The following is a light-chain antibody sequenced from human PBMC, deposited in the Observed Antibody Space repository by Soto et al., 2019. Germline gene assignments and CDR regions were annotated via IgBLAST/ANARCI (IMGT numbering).Light chain of an antibody. CDR2: STS. V-gene: IGLV7-43*01. CDR1: TGEVTSGYY. Sequence: QAVVTQEPSLTVSPGWTVTLTCASSTGEVTSGYYPNWLQQKPGQAHMALIYSTSNKHYWTPARFSGSRLGGKAALTLSVVQPEDEAEYYCLLCYGGAVVFGGGTKLTVL. CDR3: LLCYGGAVV. J-gene: IGLJ2*01.